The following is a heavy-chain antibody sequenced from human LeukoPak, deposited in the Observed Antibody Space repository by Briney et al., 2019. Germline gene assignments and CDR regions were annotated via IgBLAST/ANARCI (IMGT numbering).Heavy chain of an antibody. J-gene: IGHJ3*02. Sequence: GGSLRLSCAASGFTVSSNYMSWVRQAPGKGLEWVSVIYSGGSTYYADSVKGRFTISRDNSKNTLYLQMNSLRAEDTAVYYCAKEKGLRYFDWLLAHDAFDIWGQGTMVTVSS. CDR3: AKEKGLRYFDWLLAHDAFDI. D-gene: IGHD3-9*01. V-gene: IGHV3-66*01. CDR2: IYSGGST. CDR1: GFTVSSNY.